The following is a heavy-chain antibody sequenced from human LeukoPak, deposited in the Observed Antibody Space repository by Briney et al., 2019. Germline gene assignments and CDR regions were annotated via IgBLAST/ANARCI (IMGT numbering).Heavy chain of an antibody. CDR2: IYYSGST. D-gene: IGHD5-18*01. CDR1: GRSISSDDYY. CDR3: ARAETPRNSYGYLDY. J-gene: IGHJ4*02. Sequence: PSQTLSLTCTVSGRSISSDDYYWSWIRQHPGKGLEWIGYIYYSGSTYYNPSLKSRVTISIDTSKNQFSLKLSSVTAADTAVYYCARAETPRNSYGYLDYWGQGTLVTVSS. V-gene: IGHV4-31*03.